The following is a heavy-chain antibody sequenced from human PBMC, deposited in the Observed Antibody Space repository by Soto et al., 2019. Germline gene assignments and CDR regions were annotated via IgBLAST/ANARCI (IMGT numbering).Heavy chain of an antibody. Sequence: WGSLRLWCAAAGGTFSNPWVNWVRQAQGKGLEWVGRIKSKTDGGTTDYAAPVKGRFTISRDDSKNTLYLQMNSLKTEDTAVYYCTTDPVTMIVVVPSSGWGQGTLVTVS. CDR2: IKSKTDGGTT. V-gene: IGHV3-15*07. J-gene: IGHJ4*02. CDR1: GGTFSNPW. CDR3: TTDPVTMIVVVPSSG. D-gene: IGHD3-22*01.